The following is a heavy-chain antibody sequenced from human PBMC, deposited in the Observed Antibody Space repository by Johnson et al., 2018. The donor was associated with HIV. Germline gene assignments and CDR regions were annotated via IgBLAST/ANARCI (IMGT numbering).Heavy chain of an antibody. CDR2: ISSGGGTT. V-gene: IGHV3-11*04. J-gene: IGHJ3*01. CDR3: AKGGKYSSHRDDGFDV. Sequence: QVQLVESGGGLVKPGGSLRLSCAASGFTFRDYYLNWIRQAPGKGLEWISFISSGGGTTSYSDSVKGRFTISRDNGKKSLYLQMDSLRAQDTAVYYCAKGGKYSSHRDDGFDVWGQGTMVTVSS. D-gene: IGHD6-6*01. CDR1: GFTFRDYY.